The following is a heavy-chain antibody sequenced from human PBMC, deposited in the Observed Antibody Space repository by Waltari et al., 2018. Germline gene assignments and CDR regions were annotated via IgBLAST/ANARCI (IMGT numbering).Heavy chain of an antibody. Sequence: QVQLQESGPGLVKPSQTLSLTCTVSGGSIRSGDSYRPWIRPPPGKAPEWIGYIYYSGSTYYNPSLKSRVTISVDTSKNQFSLKLSSVTAADTAVYYCARSLPYYYDSSGYSVIGWFDPWGQGTLVTVSS. D-gene: IGHD3-22*01. CDR1: GGSIRSGDSY. CDR2: IYYSGST. J-gene: IGHJ5*02. CDR3: ARSLPYYYDSSGYSVIGWFDP. V-gene: IGHV4-30-4*08.